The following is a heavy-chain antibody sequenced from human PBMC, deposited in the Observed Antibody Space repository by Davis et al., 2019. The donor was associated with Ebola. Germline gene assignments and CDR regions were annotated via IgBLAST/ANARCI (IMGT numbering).Heavy chain of an antibody. CDR1: GFMFGDYA. CDR2: ISWNGGRR. Sequence: PGGSLRLSCAVSGFMFGDYAMHWVRQAPGKGLEWVSGISWNGGRRGYADSVKGRFTISRDNAKNSLFLQMNSLRSDDTALYYCAKDRGGGQLWLNFDSWGQGTLVPVSS. CDR3: AKDRGGGQLWLNFDS. V-gene: IGHV3-9*01. D-gene: IGHD3-16*01. J-gene: IGHJ4*01.